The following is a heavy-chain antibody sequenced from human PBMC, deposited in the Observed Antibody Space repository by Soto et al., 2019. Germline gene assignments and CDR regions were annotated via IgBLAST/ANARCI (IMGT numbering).Heavy chain of an antibody. CDR1: GGTFSSYA. V-gene: IGHV1-69*12. CDR2: IIPIFGTA. Sequence: QVQLVQSGAEVKKPGSSVKVSCKASGGTFSSYAISWVRQAPGQGLEWMGGIIPIFGTANYAQKFQGRVTITADESTSTAYMDLSRLRSEDTAVYYWAGNRGYRGYPFDFWGQGTLVTVSS. D-gene: IGHD5-12*01. CDR3: AGNRGYRGYPFDF. J-gene: IGHJ4*02.